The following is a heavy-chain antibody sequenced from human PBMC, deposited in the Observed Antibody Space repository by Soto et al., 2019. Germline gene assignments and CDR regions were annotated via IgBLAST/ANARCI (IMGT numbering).Heavy chain of an antibody. J-gene: IGHJ4*02. V-gene: IGHV1-18*01. D-gene: IGHD2-15*01. Sequence: GASVKVSCKTSGYTFTDYGISWVRQAPGQGLEWMGWISTNSDDTKYAQEFQGRVTVTTDTSTSTAYMGLRSLRYDDTAVYYCAREYCGGGRCHGVDHWGQGILVTVSS. CDR2: ISTNSDDT. CDR3: AREYCGGGRCHGVDH. CDR1: GYTFTDYG.